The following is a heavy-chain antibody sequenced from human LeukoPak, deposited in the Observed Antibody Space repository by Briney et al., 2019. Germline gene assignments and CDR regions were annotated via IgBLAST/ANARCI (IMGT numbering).Heavy chain of an antibody. D-gene: IGHD5-24*01. CDR3: AREVRWLPDY. V-gene: IGHV3-30-3*01. Sequence: PGGSLRLSCAAPGFTFSSYAIHWVRQAPGKGLEWVAVISYDGSNKYYADSVEGRFTISRDNSKNTLYLQMNSLRGEDTAVYYCAREVRWLPDYWGQGTLVTVSS. J-gene: IGHJ4*02. CDR1: GFTFSSYA. CDR2: ISYDGSNK.